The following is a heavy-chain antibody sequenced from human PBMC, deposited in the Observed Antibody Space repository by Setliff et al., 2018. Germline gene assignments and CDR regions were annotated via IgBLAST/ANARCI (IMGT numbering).Heavy chain of an antibody. CDR3: ARDVRYYYGSGSYYNDWFDP. J-gene: IGHJ5*02. Sequence: SETLSLPCTVSGGSISSGSYYWSWIRQPAGKGLEWIGRIYTSGSTNYNPSLKSRVTISVDTSKNQFSLKLSSVTAADTAVYYCARDVRYYYGSGSYYNDWFDPWGQGTLVTVSS. D-gene: IGHD3-10*01. CDR2: IYTSGST. CDR1: GGSISSGSYY. V-gene: IGHV4-61*02.